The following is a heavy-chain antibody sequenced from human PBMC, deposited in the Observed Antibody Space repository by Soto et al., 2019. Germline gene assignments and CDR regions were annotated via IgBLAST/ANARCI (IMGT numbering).Heavy chain of an antibody. Sequence: SETLSLTCAVYGGSFSGYYWSWIRQPPGKGLEWIGEINHSGSTNYNPSLKSRVTISVDTSKNQFSLKLSSVTAADTAVYYCARARYSYGDAFDIWGQGTMVTVSS. V-gene: IGHV4-34*01. CDR1: GGSFSGYY. D-gene: IGHD5-18*01. CDR3: ARARYSYGDAFDI. J-gene: IGHJ3*02. CDR2: INHSGST.